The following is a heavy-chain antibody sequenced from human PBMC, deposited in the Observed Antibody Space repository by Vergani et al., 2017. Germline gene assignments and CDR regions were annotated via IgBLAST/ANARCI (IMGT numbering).Heavy chain of an antibody. CDR2: ISSNGGST. V-gene: IGHV3-64D*06. D-gene: IGHD3-10*01. Sequence: EVQLVESGGGLVQPGGSLRLSCSASGFTFSSYAMHWVRQAPGKGLEYVSAISSNGGSTYYADSVKGRFTISRDNSKNTLYLQMSSLRAEDTAVYYCVKDRKENLWFGEMIPDYWGQGTLVTVSS. J-gene: IGHJ4*02. CDR1: GFTFSSYA. CDR3: VKDRKENLWFGEMIPDY.